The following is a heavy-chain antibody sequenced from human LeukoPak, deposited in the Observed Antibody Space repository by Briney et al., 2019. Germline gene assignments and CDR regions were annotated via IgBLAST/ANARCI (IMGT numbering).Heavy chain of an antibody. CDR2: ISSSGGNT. J-gene: IGHJ4*02. Sequence: GGSLRLSCAASGFTFRNFAMSWVRQAPGKGLEWVPGISSSGGNTYYADSVKGRFTISRDNSKNTLYLQMNSLRAEDTAVYYCASGLGTTVTYYFDYWGQGTLVSVSS. V-gene: IGHV3-23*01. D-gene: IGHD4-17*01. CDR3: ASGLGTTVTYYFDY. CDR1: GFTFRNFA.